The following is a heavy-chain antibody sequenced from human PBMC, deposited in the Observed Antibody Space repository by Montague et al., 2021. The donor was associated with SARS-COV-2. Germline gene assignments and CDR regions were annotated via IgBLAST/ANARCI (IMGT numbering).Heavy chain of an antibody. V-gene: IGHV4-31*03. CDR2: IYYSGST. CDR3: ARGVCCSSPGKGHFER. J-gene: IGHJ4*02. Sequence: TLSLTCTVSGWSISSGGYYWNWIRQVPGRGLEWIGCIYYSGSTYYNPSLKGRFSISVDTSKNQFSLRVKSLTAADTAKYFCARGVCCSSPGKGHFERWGLGTLATVSS. D-gene: IGHD3-10*01. CDR1: GWSISSGGYY.